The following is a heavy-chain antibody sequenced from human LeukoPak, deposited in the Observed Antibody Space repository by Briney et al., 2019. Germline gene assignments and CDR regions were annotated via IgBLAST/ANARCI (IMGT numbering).Heavy chain of an antibody. CDR3: VSDSSGYYLVH. CDR1: GYTFTANY. CDR2: IKPNSGGT. J-gene: IGHJ4*02. V-gene: IGHV1-2*02. Sequence: ASVKVSCKASGYTFTANYMHWVRQAPEQGLEWMGWIKPNSGGTNYPQKFQGRVTMTRDTSISTAYMELSRLRSDDTAVYYCVSDSSGYYLVHWGQGTLVTVSS. D-gene: IGHD3-22*01.